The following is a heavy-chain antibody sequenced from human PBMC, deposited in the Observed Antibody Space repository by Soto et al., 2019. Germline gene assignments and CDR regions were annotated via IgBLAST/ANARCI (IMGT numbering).Heavy chain of an antibody. CDR3: AHSMYYYDSSGYHNWFDP. Sequence: QITLKESGPTLVKPTQTLTLTCTFSGFSLSTSGVGVGWIRQPPGKALEWLALIYWDDDKRYSPSLKSRLTITKDPSKNQVVLTMTNMDPVDTATYYCAHSMYYYDSSGYHNWFDPWGQGTLVTVSS. CDR1: GFSLSTSGVG. CDR2: IYWDDDK. V-gene: IGHV2-5*02. D-gene: IGHD3-22*01. J-gene: IGHJ5*02.